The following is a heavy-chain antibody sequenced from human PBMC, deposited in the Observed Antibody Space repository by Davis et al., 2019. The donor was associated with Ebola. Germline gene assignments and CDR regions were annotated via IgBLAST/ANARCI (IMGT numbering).Heavy chain of an antibody. J-gene: IGHJ4*02. CDR1: GGTFSSYA. CDR2: ISAYNGNT. D-gene: IGHD3-22*01. Sequence: ASVKVSCKASGGTFSSYAISWVRQAPGQGLEWMGWISAYNGNTNYAQKLQGRVTMTTDTSTSTAYMELRSLRSDDTAVYYCARDRRYYYDSSGYYSNDYWGQGTLVTVSS. V-gene: IGHV1-18*01. CDR3: ARDRRYYYDSSGYYSNDY.